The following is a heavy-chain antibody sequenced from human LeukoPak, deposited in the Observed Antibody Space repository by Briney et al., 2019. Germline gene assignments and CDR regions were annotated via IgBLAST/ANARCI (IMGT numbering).Heavy chain of an antibody. CDR3: ARRGLSSISCYSCRYYYGMGV. V-gene: IGHV3-7*01. CDR1: GFTFSSYW. Sequence: GGSLRLSCAASGFTFSSYWMSWVRQAPGKGLEWVANIKQDGSEKYYVDSVKGRFTISRDNAKNSLYLQMNSLRAEDTAVYYCARRGLSSISCYSCRYYYGMGVWGQGTTVTAS. CDR2: IKQDGSEK. J-gene: IGHJ6*02. D-gene: IGHD2-2*02.